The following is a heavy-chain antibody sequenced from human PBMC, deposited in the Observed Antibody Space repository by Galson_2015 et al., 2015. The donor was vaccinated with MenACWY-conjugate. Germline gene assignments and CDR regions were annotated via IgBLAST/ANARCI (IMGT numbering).Heavy chain of an antibody. D-gene: IGHD1-14*01. CDR3: ARRTPNLNWFDP. CDR2: INYSGKT. V-gene: IGHV4-39*01. CDR1: GDSISSDAYY. J-gene: IGHJ5*02. Sequence: SETLSLTCTVSGDSISSDAYYWGCLRQPPGKGLEWIASINYSGKTFYYPSLKSRVTISVDTSKSQFSLTLSSVTAADTAVYFCARRTPNLNWFDPWGQGTLVTVSS.